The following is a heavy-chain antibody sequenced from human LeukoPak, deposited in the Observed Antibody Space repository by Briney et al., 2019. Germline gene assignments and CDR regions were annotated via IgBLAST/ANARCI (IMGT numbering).Heavy chain of an antibody. D-gene: IGHD6-13*01. V-gene: IGHV4-34*01. CDR2: IKHSGST. CDR1: GGSFSGYY. J-gene: IGHJ4*02. Sequence: SETLSLTCAVYGGSFSGYYWSWIRQPPGKGLEWIGVIKHSGSTNYNPSLKSRVSISVDTSKNQFSLKLSSVTAADTAVYYCARGRGIAAAGTFDYWGQGTLVTVSS. CDR3: ARGRGIAAAGTFDY.